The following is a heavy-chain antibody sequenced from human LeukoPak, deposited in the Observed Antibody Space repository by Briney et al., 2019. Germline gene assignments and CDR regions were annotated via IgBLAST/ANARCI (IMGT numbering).Heavy chain of an antibody. J-gene: IGHJ3*02. CDR3: ARDKPTDYDFWSGYYTGGAFDI. CDR2: ISGGSGAI. Sequence: GGSLRLSRAASGFTFSSYNMIWVRQAPGKGLEWVSYISGGSGAIYYTDSVRGRFTISRDNARNSLALQMNSLRVEDTAVYYCARDKPTDYDFWSGYYTGGAFDIWGQGTMVTVSS. D-gene: IGHD3-3*01. V-gene: IGHV3-48*01. CDR1: GFTFSSYN.